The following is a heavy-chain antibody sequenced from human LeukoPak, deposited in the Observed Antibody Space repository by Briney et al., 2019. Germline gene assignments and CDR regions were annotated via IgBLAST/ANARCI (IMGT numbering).Heavy chain of an antibody. CDR2: INHSGST. Sequence: SEXLSLTCAVYGGSFSGYYWSWLRQPPGKGLEWIGEINHSGSTNYNPSLTSRGTISVETSKNQFSLKLSSVTAADTAVYYCARGYPERRYFDYWGQGTLVTVSS. V-gene: IGHV4-34*01. D-gene: IGHD1-14*01. J-gene: IGHJ4*02. CDR3: ARGYPERRYFDY. CDR1: GGSFSGYY.